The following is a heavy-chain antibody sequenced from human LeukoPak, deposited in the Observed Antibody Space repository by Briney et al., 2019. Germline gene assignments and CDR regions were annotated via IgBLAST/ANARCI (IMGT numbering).Heavy chain of an antibody. Sequence: GGSLRVSCAAWGYTFRIYLMSWGRHAPGKGLEWVANIRGDGSEKYYVDSVKGRFTSSRDNANNSLYLQMNSLRAEDTAVYYCAKFLRGGSTWTILGSWGQGPLVTVSS. D-gene: IGHD6-13*01. CDR3: AKFLRGGSTWTILGS. CDR1: GYTFRIYL. CDR2: IRGDGSEK. J-gene: IGHJ5*02. V-gene: IGHV3-7*01.